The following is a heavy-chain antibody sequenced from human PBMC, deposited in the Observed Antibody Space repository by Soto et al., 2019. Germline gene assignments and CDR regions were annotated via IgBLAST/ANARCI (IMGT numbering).Heavy chain of an antibody. CDR3: AKKRAAAGIYYYYGMDV. D-gene: IGHD6-13*01. Sequence: QVQLVESGGVVVQPGRSLRLSCAASGFTFSSYGMHWVRQAPGKGLEGVAVISYDGSNKYYADSVKGRFTLSIENSKDSLYLQMNGLRAEDTAVYYCAKKRAAAGIYYYYGMDVWGQGSTVTVSS. V-gene: IGHV3-30*18. J-gene: IGHJ6*02. CDR2: ISYDGSNK. CDR1: GFTFSSYG.